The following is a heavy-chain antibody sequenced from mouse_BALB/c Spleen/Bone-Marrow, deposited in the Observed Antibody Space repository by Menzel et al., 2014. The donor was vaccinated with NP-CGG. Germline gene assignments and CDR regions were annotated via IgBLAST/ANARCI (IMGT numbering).Heavy chain of an antibody. CDR3: ARVGHDFSLDY. D-gene: IGHD2-4*01. V-gene: IGHV1-69*01. J-gene: IGHJ4*01. CDR1: GYTFTDKW. Sequence: QVHVKQSGAEFVMPGASVKMSCKASGYTFTDKWMHWVKQRPGQGLEWIGAIDTSDSYINYNQKFKGKASLTVDASSSTAYMHLSSLTSDDSAVYYCARVGHDFSLDYWGQGTSVIVSS. CDR2: IDTSDSYI.